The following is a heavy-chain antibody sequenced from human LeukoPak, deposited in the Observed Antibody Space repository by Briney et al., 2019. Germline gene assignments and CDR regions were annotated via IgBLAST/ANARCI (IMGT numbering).Heavy chain of an antibody. CDR2: VYYRGST. CDR3: ARVAYYYDTATYYNPAHLDF. V-gene: IGHV4-59*01. J-gene: IGHJ4*02. D-gene: IGHD3-10*01. CDR1: GGSMSNYY. Sequence: SETLSLTCTVSGGSMSNYYWTWIRQPPGKGLEWLGYVYYRGSTNYNPSLKSRVTISVDTSENQFSLKLSSATAADTAVYYCARVAYYYDTATYYNPAHLDFWGQGALVTVSS.